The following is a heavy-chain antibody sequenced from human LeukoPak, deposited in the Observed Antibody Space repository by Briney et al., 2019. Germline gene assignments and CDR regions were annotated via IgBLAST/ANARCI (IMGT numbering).Heavy chain of an antibody. CDR1: GGSITSGEHY. CDR2: VAYTGST. D-gene: IGHD3-22*01. CDR3: ARDHYDSSGYFLGNDY. J-gene: IGHJ4*02. V-gene: IGHV4-30-4*01. Sequence: SETLSHTCTVSGGSITSGEHYCSWIRQPPGKGLEWIGYVAYTGSTNYNPSLSSRVTMSVDTSRNQFSLKLSSVTAADTAVYYCARDHYDSSGYFLGNDYWGQGILVTVSS.